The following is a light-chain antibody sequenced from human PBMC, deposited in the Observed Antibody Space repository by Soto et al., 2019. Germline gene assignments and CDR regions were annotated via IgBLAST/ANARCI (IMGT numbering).Light chain of an antibody. CDR1: QDIDIY. CDR2: DAS. V-gene: IGKV1-33*01. CDR3: QQYDNLPPMLT. J-gene: IGKJ4*01. Sequence: DIQMTQSPSSLSASIGDRVTITCQASQDIDIYLNWYQQKPGKAPKLVIYDASNLETGVPSRFSGSGSGTHFTFSISSLQPEDIATYYCQQYDNLPPMLTFGGGTKLEV.